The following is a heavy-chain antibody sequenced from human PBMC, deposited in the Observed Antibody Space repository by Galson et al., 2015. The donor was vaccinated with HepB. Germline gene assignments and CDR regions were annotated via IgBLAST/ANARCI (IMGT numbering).Heavy chain of an antibody. CDR1: GFTFSGSA. Sequence: LRLSCAASGFTFSGSAIHWVRQASGKGPEWIGHIRSKATNFAALYVPSLKGRFTISRGDSKNLAYLHMRSLKTDDTAVYYCVRSGDFSGYSSRWGQGTLVTVSS. J-gene: IGHJ4*02. CDR3: VRSGDFSGYSSR. D-gene: IGHD6-13*01. CDR2: IRSKATNFAA. V-gene: IGHV3-73*01.